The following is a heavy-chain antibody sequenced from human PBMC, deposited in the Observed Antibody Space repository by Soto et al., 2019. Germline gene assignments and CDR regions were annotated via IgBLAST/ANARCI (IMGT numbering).Heavy chain of an antibody. D-gene: IGHD3-16*02. CDR2: IVVGSGNT. J-gene: IGHJ4*02. CDR3: AAGDYDYVWGSYPRYFDY. CDR1: GFTFTSSA. Sequence: QMQLVQSGPEVKKPGTSVKVSCKASGFTFTSSAVQWVRQARGQRLEWIGWIVVGSGNTNYAQKFQERVTITRDMSTSTAYMELSSLRSEDTAVYYCAAGDYDYVWGSYPRYFDYWGQGTLVTVSS. V-gene: IGHV1-58*01.